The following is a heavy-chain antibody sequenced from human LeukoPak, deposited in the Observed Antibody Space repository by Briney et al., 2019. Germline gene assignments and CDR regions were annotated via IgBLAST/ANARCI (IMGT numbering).Heavy chain of an antibody. CDR3: ARGAEWFPPRYYFDY. V-gene: IGHV4-34*01. Sequence: SETLSLTCAVYGGSFTTYYWSWIRQPPGKGLEWIGEINHSGHTNYNPSLKSRVTISVDTSKNQFSLKLSSVTAADTAVYYCARGAEWFPPRYYFDYWGQGTLVTVSS. D-gene: IGHD3-3*01. CDR2: INHSGHT. CDR1: GGSFTTYY. J-gene: IGHJ4*02.